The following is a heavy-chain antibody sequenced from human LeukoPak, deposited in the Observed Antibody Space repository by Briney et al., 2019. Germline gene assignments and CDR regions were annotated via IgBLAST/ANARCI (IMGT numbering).Heavy chain of an antibody. CDR1: GGSFSGYY. D-gene: IGHD5-18*01. CDR2: INHSGST. J-gene: IGHJ4*02. Sequence: PSETLFLTCAVYGGSFSGYYWSWIRQPPGKGLEWIGEINHSGSTNYNPSLKSRVTISVDTSKNQFSLKLSSVTAADTAVYYCARGPLRSEVQLWLKGPFDYWGQGTLVTVSS. V-gene: IGHV4-34*01. CDR3: ARGPLRSEVQLWLKGPFDY.